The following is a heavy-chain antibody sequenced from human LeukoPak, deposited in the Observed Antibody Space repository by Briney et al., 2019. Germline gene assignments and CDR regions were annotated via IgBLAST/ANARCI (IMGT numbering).Heavy chain of an antibody. V-gene: IGHV4-4*02. J-gene: IGHJ4*02. CDR3: ASLHSSGWYGDF. CDR2: IFHSGST. D-gene: IGHD6-19*01. CDR1: GGSISGINW. Sequence: PSETLSLTCAVSGGSISGINWWSWVRQPPGKGLEWIGEIFHSGSTNYNPSLKSRVTISVDKSKNQFSLKLSSVTAADTAVYFCASLHSSGWYGDFWGQGTLVTVSS.